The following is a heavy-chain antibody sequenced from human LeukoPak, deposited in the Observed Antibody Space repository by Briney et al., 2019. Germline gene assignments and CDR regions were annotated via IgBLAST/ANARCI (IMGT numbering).Heavy chain of an antibody. CDR3: ARGADIVVVPATRFDP. J-gene: IGHJ5*02. CDR1: GGSFSGYY. V-gene: IGHV4-34*01. D-gene: IGHD2-2*01. Sequence: SETLSLTCAVYGGSFSGYYWSWIRQPPGKGLEWIGEINHSGSTNYNPSLKSRVTISVDTSKNQFSLKLSSVTAADTAVHYCARGADIVVVPATRFDPWGQGTLVTVSS. CDR2: INHSGST.